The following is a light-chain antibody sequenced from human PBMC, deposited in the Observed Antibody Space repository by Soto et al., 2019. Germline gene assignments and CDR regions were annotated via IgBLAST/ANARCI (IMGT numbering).Light chain of an antibody. CDR2: DVN. J-gene: IGLJ2*01. CDR3: ASYTSSTTVV. V-gene: IGLV2-14*01. CDR1: SSDVGGYNY. Sequence: QSALTQPASVSGSPGQSITISCTGTSSDVGGYNYVSWYQQYPGKAPKLMIYDVNNRPSGVSDRFSGSKSGHTTSLTISGLHAEDEADYYCASYTSSTTVVFGGGTKLTVL.